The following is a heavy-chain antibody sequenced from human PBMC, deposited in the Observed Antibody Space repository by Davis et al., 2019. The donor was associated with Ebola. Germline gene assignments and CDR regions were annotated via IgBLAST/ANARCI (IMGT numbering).Heavy chain of an antibody. Sequence: PGGSLRLSCAASGFTFSSYAMHWVRQAPGKGLEWVAVISYDGNDKYYADSVKGRFTISTDNSKNTLYLQMSSLRVEDTAVYYCAKSSMTGWYWGQGTLVTVSS. J-gene: IGHJ4*02. CDR1: GFTFSSYA. CDR3: AKSSMTGWY. CDR2: ISYDGNDK. V-gene: IGHV3-30*18. D-gene: IGHD1-14*01.